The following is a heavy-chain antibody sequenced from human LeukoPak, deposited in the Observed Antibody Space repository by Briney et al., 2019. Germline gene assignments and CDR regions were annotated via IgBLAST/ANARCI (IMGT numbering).Heavy chain of an antibody. D-gene: IGHD1-1*01. CDR3: AKASNTWNYFDY. CDR1: GFTFSSYG. Sequence: GGSLRLSCAASGFTFSSYGMHWVRQAPGKGLEWAAVISYDGSNKKYADSVKGRFTISRDNSKNTLYLQMNSLRAEDTAIYYCAKASNTWNYFDYWGQGTLVTVSS. V-gene: IGHV3-30*04. J-gene: IGHJ4*02. CDR2: ISYDGSNK.